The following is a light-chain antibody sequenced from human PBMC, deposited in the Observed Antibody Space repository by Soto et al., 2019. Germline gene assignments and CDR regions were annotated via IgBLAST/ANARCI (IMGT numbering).Light chain of an antibody. J-gene: IGKJ2*01. V-gene: IGKV3-20*01. Sequence: EIVVTQSPGTLSLSPGERATLSCRASQSISTKYLAWYQQKFGQAPRLLIYGASSRAAGIPDRISGSGSGTDFTLTISRLEPEDLAVYYCHQYGSSRHTFGQGTKVDIK. CDR2: GAS. CDR1: QSISTKY. CDR3: HQYGSSRHT.